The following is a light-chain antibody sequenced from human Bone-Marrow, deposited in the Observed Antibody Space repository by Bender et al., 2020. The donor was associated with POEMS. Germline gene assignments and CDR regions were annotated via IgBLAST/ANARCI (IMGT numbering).Light chain of an antibody. CDR2: EGN. J-gene: IGLJ3*02. CDR1: SRDVGTYNL. V-gene: IGLV2-23*01. CDR3: SSYAGSYIWV. Sequence: QSALTQPASVSGSPGQSITISCTGTSRDVGTYNLVSWYQHHPGKAPKLMIYEGNKRPSRVSSRFSASKSANTASLTISGLQAEDEADYYCSSYAGSYIWVFGGGTKLTVL.